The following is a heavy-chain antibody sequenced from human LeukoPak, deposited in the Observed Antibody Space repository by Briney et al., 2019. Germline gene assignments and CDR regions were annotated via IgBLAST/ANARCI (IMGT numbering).Heavy chain of an antibody. CDR3: ARACPSNIAARRGYYYYMDV. V-gene: IGHV4-34*01. J-gene: IGHJ6*03. CDR2: INHSGST. CDR1: GGSFSGYY. Sequence: PSETLSLTCAVYGGSFSGYYWSWIRQPPGKGLEWIGEINHSGSTNYNPSLKSRVTISVDTSKNQFSLKLNSVTAADTAVYYCARACPSNIAARRGYYYYMDVWGKGTTVTVSS. D-gene: IGHD6-6*01.